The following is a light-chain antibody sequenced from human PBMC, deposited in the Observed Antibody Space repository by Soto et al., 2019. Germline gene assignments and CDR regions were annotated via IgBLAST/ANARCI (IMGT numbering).Light chain of an antibody. J-gene: IGKJ1*01. CDR2: GAS. CDR3: QQYGSSPT. Sequence: EIVLTQSPGTLSMYPGERATLSCRASQSVSSSYLAWYQQKPGQAPRLLIYGASSRATGIPDRFSGSGSGTDFTLTISRLEPEDFAVYYCQQYGSSPTFGQGTKVDI. CDR1: QSVSSSY. V-gene: IGKV3-20*01.